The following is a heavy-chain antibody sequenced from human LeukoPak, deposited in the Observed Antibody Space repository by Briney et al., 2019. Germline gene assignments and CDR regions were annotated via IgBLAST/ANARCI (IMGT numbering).Heavy chain of an antibody. V-gene: IGHV4-4*07. J-gene: IGHJ3*02. CDR2: IYSSGST. CDR3: ARDSTQRAFDI. D-gene: IGHD6-25*01. Sequence: SETLSLTCTVSGGSISSHYWSWVRQPAGKGLEWIGRIYSSGSTNYNPSLKSRVTMSVDTSKNQFSLRLSSVTAADTAVYYCARDSTQRAFDIWGQGTMVTVSS. CDR1: GGSISSHY.